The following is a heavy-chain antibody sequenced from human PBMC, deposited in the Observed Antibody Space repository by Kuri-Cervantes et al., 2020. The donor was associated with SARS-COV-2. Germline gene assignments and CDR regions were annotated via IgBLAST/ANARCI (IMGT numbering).Heavy chain of an antibody. CDR2: ISYDGKNK. Sequence: GESLKTSCAASGFNFSRTDMHWVRQAPGKGLEWVAFISYDGKNKKCIASGKGRFTISRDNSQNTLYLQMKSLTSEDTAIYYCAKDRVGVHDFWGQGTLVTVSS. V-gene: IGHV3-30*18. J-gene: IGHJ4*02. CDR3: AKDRVGVHDF. D-gene: IGHD2-21*01. CDR1: GFNFSRTD.